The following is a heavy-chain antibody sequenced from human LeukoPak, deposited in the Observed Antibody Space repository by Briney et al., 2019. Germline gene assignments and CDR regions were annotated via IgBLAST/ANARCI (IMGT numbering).Heavy chain of an antibody. CDR3: AKELWSDY. CDR1: GFTFSTYW. CDR2: IKSDGSIT. J-gene: IGHJ4*02. Sequence: GGSLRLSCAASGFTFSTYWMHWVRQGPGKGLVWVSRIKSDGSITSYADSVKGRFTISRDNAKNTLYLQMNSLRAEDTALYYCAKELWSDYWGQGSLVTVSS. D-gene: IGHD5-18*01. V-gene: IGHV3-74*01.